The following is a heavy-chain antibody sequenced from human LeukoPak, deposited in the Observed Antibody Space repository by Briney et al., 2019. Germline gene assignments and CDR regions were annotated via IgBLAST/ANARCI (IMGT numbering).Heavy chain of an antibody. Sequence: SETLSLTCAVYGGSFSGYYWSWIRQPPGKGLEWIGRIYTSGSTNYNPSLKSRVTMSVDTSKNQLSLKLSSVTAADTAVYYCARDSGNYYYYYYMDVWGKGTTVTVSS. CDR3: ARDSGNYYYYYYMDV. J-gene: IGHJ6*03. CDR1: GGSFSGYY. D-gene: IGHD1-26*01. CDR2: IYTSGST. V-gene: IGHV4-59*10.